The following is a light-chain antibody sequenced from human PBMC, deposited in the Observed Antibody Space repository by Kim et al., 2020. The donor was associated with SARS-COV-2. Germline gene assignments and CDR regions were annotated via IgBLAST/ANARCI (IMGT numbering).Light chain of an antibody. CDR1: QNISNY. CDR3: QQTYSAPAFT. J-gene: IGKJ4*01. Sequence: DIQMTQTPIFLSASVGDRVTITCRASQNISNYLNWYQHKPGKAPKLLIYAVSTLQGLVPSTFSGSGSGTDFVLTISSLQPEDFATYFCQQTYSAPAFTFGGGTKVDIK. V-gene: IGKV1-39*01. CDR2: AVS.